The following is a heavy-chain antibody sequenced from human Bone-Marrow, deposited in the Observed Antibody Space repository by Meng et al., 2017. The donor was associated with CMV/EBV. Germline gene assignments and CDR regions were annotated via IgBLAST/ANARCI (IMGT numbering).Heavy chain of an antibody. CDR1: GYTFSNYD. D-gene: IGHD3-3*01. J-gene: IGHJ6*02. CDR2: MNPNSGNT. CDR3: ATYYDFWSGYFPYYYYGMDV. Sequence: ASVKVSCKASGYTFSNYDINWVRQATGQGLEWMGWMNPNSGNTAYAQELQGRVTITRNISISTAYMELSSLRSEDTAVYYCATYYDFWSGYFPYYYYGMDVWGQGTTVTVSS. V-gene: IGHV1-8*03.